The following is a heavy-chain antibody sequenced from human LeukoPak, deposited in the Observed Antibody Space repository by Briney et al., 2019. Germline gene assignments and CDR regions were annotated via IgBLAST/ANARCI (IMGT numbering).Heavy chain of an antibody. Sequence: PGGSLRLSCAVSGFTFSSYSMNWVRQAPGKGLEWVSSISSSSSYIYYADSVKGRFTISRDNAKNSLYLQMNSLRAEDTAVYYCARPTTVTKRGDAFDIWGQGTMVTVSS. J-gene: IGHJ3*02. CDR3: ARPTTVTKRGDAFDI. CDR2: ISSSSSYI. V-gene: IGHV3-21*01. CDR1: GFTFSSYS. D-gene: IGHD4-11*01.